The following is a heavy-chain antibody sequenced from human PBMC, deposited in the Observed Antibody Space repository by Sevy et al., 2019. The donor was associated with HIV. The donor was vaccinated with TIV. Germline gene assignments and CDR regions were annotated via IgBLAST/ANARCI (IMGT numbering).Heavy chain of an antibody. CDR1: GFTFRNYA. CDR2: ISSDGGGT. J-gene: IGHJ6*02. Sequence: GGSLRLSCSASGFTFRNYAMNRVRQAPRKGLKYVSAISSDGGGTYYADSVRGRFTISRDNSKNTLYLQMRSLRVEDTAVYYCVKDPDYDFWRGDYGMDVWGQGTTVTVSS. D-gene: IGHD3-3*01. CDR3: VKDPDYDFWRGDYGMDV. V-gene: IGHV3-64D*06.